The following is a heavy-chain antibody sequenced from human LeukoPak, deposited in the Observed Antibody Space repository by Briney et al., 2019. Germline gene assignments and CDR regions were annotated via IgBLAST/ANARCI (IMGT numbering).Heavy chain of an antibody. CDR1: GGSISSGDYY. J-gene: IGHJ6*02. CDR3: ARGRSPYGLRYGMDV. V-gene: IGHV4-39*07. CDR2: INHSGST. Sequence: PSETLSLTCTVSGGSISSGDYYWSWIRQPPGKGLEWIGEINHSGSTNYNPSLKSRVTISVDTSKNQFSLKLSSVTAADTAVYYCARGRSPYGLRYGMDVWGQGTTVTVSS. D-gene: IGHD3-10*01.